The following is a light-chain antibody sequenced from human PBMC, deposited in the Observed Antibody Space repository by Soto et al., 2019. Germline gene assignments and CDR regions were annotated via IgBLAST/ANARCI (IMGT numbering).Light chain of an antibody. Sequence: QSALTQPASVSGSPGQSITLSCTGTSSDVGCYNYVSWYQQHPGKVPKLMIYEVNNRPSGVSNRFSGSKSGNTASLTISGLQAEDEADYYCSSYTSSSTQVLGGGTKLTVL. CDR1: SSDVGCYNY. J-gene: IGLJ3*02. CDR3: SSYTSSSTQV. V-gene: IGLV2-14*01. CDR2: EVN.